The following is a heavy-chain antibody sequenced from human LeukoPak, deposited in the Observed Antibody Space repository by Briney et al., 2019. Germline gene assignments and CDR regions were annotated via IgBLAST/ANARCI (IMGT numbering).Heavy chain of an antibody. CDR2: IYHSGST. CDR3: ARGGYYDYVWGSYRRIIDAFDI. Sequence: SETLSLTCAVSGGSISSGGYSWSWIRQPPGKGLEWIGYIYHSGSTYYNPSPKSRVTISVDRSKNQFSLKLSSVTAADTAVYYCARGGYYDYVWGSYRRIIDAFDIWGQGTMVTVSS. D-gene: IGHD3-16*02. CDR1: GGSISSGGYS. V-gene: IGHV4-30-2*01. J-gene: IGHJ3*02.